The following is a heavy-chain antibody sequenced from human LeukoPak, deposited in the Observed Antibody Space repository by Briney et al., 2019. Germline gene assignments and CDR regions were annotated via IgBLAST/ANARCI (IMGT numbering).Heavy chain of an antibody. CDR3: ARQSSGYYYYYYGMDV. D-gene: IGHD3-22*01. J-gene: IGHJ6*02. Sequence: GESLKISCKGSGYSFTSYWIGWVRQMPGKGLERMGIIYPGDSDTRYSPSFQSQVTISADKSISTAYLQWSSLKASDTAMYYCARQSSGYYYYYYGMDVWGQGTTVTVSS. CDR2: IYPGDSDT. V-gene: IGHV5-51*01. CDR1: GYSFTSYW.